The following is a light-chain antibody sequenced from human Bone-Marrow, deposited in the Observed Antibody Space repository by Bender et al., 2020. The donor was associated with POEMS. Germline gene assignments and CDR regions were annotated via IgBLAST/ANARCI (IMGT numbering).Light chain of an antibody. J-gene: IGLJ3*02. CDR2: YDF. CDR3: HVWDSDTEHPV. CDR1: NIGRKS. V-gene: IGLV3-21*01. Sequence: SYVLSQPPSVSVAPGKTATITCGGNNIGRKSVFWYQQKPGQAPRLIVYYDFERPSGIPERFSGSNSGNTATLTISRVEAGDEADYSCHVWDSDTEHPVFGGGTKLTVL.